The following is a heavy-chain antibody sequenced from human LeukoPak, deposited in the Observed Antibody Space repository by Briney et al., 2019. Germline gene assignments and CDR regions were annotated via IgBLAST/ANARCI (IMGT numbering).Heavy chain of an antibody. J-gene: IGHJ3*02. CDR3: ARVLRFLEWPSDAFDI. V-gene: IGHV1-2*02. D-gene: IGHD3-3*01. CDR1: GYTFTGYY. Sequence: ASVKVSCKASGYTFTGYYMHWVRQAPGQGLEWMGWINPNSGGTNYAQKFQGRVTMTRDTSISTAYMELSRLRSDDTAVYYCARVLRFLEWPSDAFDIWGQGTMVTVSS. CDR2: INPNSGGT.